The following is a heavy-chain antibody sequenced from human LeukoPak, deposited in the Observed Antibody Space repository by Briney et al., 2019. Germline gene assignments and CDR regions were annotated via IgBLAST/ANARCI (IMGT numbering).Heavy chain of an antibody. CDR1: GYTFTNYG. V-gene: IGHV1-18*01. J-gene: IGHJ5*02. CDR2: ISAYNGNT. CDR3: AGDDSGGWFDP. D-gene: IGHD2-21*02. Sequence: ASVTVSCKASGYTFTNYGISWVRQAPGQGLEWMGWISAYNGNTNYAQKLQGRVTMTTDTSTSTAYMELRSLRSDDTAVYYCAGDDSGGWFDPWGQGTLVTVCS.